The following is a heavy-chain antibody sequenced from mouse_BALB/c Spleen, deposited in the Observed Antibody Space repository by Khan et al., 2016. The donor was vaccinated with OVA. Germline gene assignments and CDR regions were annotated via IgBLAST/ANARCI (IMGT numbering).Heavy chain of an antibody. CDR2: ISYSGNT. D-gene: IGHD1-1*01. CDR3: ACELRGFAY. J-gene: IGHJ3*01. V-gene: IGHV3-8*02. Sequence: EVQLQESGPSLVKPSQTLSLTCSVTGDSITSGYWNWIRKFPGNKLEYMGYISYSGNTYYNPSLKSRISITRDTSKNQNYLQLNSVTTGEPATYYCACELRGFAYWGQGTLGTVSA. CDR1: GDSITSGY.